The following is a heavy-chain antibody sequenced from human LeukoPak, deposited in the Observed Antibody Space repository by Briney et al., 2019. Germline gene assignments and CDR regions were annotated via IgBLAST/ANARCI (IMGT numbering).Heavy chain of an antibody. CDR2: INHSGST. V-gene: IGHV4-34*01. CDR3: ARGPPNCSSTGCYVNYGMDV. J-gene: IGHJ6*02. Sequence: SETLSLTCAVYGGSFSGYYWSWIRQPPGKGLEWIGEINHSGSTNYNPSLKSRVTISVDTSKNQFSLKLSSVTAADTAVYYCARGPPNCSSTGCYVNYGMDVWGQGTTVTVSS. D-gene: IGHD2-2*01. CDR1: GGSFSGYY.